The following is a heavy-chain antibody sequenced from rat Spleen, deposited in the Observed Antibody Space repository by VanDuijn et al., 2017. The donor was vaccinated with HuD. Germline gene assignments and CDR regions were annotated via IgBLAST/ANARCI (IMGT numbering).Heavy chain of an antibody. Sequence: EVQLVESDGGLVQPGRSLKLSCVASGFTFSDYAMAWVRQAPKKGLEWVASISYEGSSTYYGDSVKGRFTISRDNAENTVYLQMNSLRSEDTATYYCAVAGYGYWGQGVMVTVSS. CDR3: AVAGYGY. V-gene: IGHV5-22*01. CDR1: GFTFSDYA. D-gene: IGHD1-7*01. CDR2: ISYEGSST. J-gene: IGHJ2*01.